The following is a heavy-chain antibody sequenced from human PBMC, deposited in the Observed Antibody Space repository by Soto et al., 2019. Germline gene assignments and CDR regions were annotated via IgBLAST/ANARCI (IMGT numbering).Heavy chain of an antibody. CDR1: GFTFSSYS. Sequence: PGGSLRLSCAASGFTFSSYSMSWVRQAPGKGLEWVSVISGSGGGTYYADSVKGRFTVSRDNSKNTLYLQMSSLTAEDTAVYYCAKGDVYCSSTSCYFDYWGPGTLVTVSS. D-gene: IGHD2-2*01. J-gene: IGHJ4*02. CDR3: AKGDVYCSSTSCYFDY. V-gene: IGHV3-23*01. CDR2: ISGSGGGT.